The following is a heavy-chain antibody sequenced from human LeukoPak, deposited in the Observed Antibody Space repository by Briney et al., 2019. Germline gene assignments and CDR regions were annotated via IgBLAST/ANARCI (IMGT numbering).Heavy chain of an antibody. D-gene: IGHD1-14*01. Sequence: GGSLRLSCAASGLTFTSVWMNSGRQAPGKGLEWVGRIKSMGSGGTADYSAPVKGRFTISRDDSKNTLYLQMSSLTTEDTAVYYCTVVLSGTPGEPIIDVWGQGTLVTVSS. CDR1: GLTFTSVW. J-gene: IGHJ4*02. CDR2: IKSMGSGGTA. V-gene: IGHV3-15*05. CDR3: TVVLSGTPGEPIIDV.